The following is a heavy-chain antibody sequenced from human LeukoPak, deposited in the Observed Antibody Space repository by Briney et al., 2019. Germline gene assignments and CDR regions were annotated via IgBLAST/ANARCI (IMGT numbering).Heavy chain of an antibody. CDR2: ISYDGSNK. CDR1: GFTFSSYA. V-gene: IGHV3-30*04. J-gene: IGHJ6*02. Sequence: PGRSLRLSCAASGFTFSSYAMHWVRQAPGKGLEWVAVISYDGSNKYYADSVKGRFTISRDNSKNTLYLQMNSLRAEDTAVYYCASNYYGSGSYYKYYYGMDVWGQGTTVTVSS. CDR3: ASNYYGSGSYYKYYYGMDV. D-gene: IGHD3-10*01.